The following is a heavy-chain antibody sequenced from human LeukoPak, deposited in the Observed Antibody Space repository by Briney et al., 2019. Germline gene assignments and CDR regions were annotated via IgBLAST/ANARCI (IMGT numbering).Heavy chain of an antibody. Sequence: GVSLRLSCAASGFTFSSYSMNWVRQAPGKGLEWVSYISSSSSTIYYADSVKGRFTISRDNAKNSLYLQMNSLRAEDTAVYYCARGRAAAGHYYYYGMDVWGQGTTVTVSS. V-gene: IGHV3-48*01. CDR1: GFTFSSYS. J-gene: IGHJ6*02. D-gene: IGHD6-13*01. CDR3: ARGRAAAGHYYYYGMDV. CDR2: ISSSSSTI.